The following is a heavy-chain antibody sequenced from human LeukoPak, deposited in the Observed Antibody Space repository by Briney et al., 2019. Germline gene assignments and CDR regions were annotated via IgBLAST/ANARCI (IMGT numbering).Heavy chain of an antibody. CDR2: TYYSGST. CDR1: GGSISSYY. V-gene: IGHV4-59*01. D-gene: IGHD6-13*01. J-gene: IGHJ6*04. Sequence: SETLSLTCTVSGGSISSYYWSWIRQPSGKGLEWIGYTYYSGSTNYNPSLKSRVTISVDTSKNQFSLKLSSVTAADTAVYYCASSIAAAGTYYYYGMDVWGKGTTVTVSS. CDR3: ASSIAAAGTYYYYGMDV.